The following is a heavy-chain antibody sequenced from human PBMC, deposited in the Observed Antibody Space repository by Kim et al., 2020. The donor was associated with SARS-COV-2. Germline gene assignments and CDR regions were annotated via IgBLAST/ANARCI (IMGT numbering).Heavy chain of an antibody. CDR3: AGHNVGWLVLAWWFDP. D-gene: IGHD6-19*01. V-gene: IGHV4-39*01. CDR2: IYYSGSS. J-gene: IGHJ5*02. CDR1: GGSISSSSYY. Sequence: SETLSLTCTVSGGSISSSSYYWGWIRPPPGKGLEWIGSIYYSGSSYFNPSLRSRVTISVDTSKNQFSLKLSSVTAADTAVYYCAGHNVGWLVLAWWFDPWGQGTLVTVSS.